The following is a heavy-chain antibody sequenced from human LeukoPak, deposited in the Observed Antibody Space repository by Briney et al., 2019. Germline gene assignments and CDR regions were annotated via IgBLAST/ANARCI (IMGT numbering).Heavy chain of an antibody. CDR2: ISSSDRST. D-gene: IGHD2-2*01. CDR1: GFTFSDYY. J-gene: IGHJ4*02. CDR3: ARDEDCSSTSCYVS. Sequence: GGSLRLSCAASGFTFSDYYMSWIRQAPGKGLEWISYISSSDRSTYYVDSVKGRFTISRDNAKNSLYLQMNSLRAEDTAVYYCARDEDCSSTSCYVSWGQGTLVTVSS. V-gene: IGHV3-11*04.